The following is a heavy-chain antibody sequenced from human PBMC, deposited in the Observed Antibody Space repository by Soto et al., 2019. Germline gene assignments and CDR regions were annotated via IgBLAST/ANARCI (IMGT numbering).Heavy chain of an antibody. V-gene: IGHV4-31*03. CDR2: IYYSGST. D-gene: IGHD2-2*01. CDR1: GGSISSGGYY. Sequence: QVQLQESGPGLVKPSQTLSLTCTVSGGSISSGGYYWSWIRQHPGKGLEWIGYIYYSGSTYYNPSLKSRVTISVDTSKNQFSLKLSSVTAADTAVYYCVRTVPADTAADAFDIWGQGTMVTVSS. CDR3: VRTVPADTAADAFDI. J-gene: IGHJ3*02.